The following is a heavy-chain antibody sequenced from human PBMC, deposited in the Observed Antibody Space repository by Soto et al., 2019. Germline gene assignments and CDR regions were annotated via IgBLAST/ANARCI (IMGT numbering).Heavy chain of an antibody. CDR1: GGSISSGGYY. D-gene: IGHD6-13*01. V-gene: IGHV4-31*03. Sequence: PSETLSLTCTVSGGSISSGGYYWSWIRQHPGKGLEWIGYIYYSGSTYYNPSLKSRVTISVDTSKNQFSLKLRSDDTAVYYCARVSLAIPQQPDNYLPPRIAAAGSLFDWGQGTLVTVSS. CDR2: IYYSGST. J-gene: IGHJ4*02. CDR3: ARVSLAIPQQPDNYLPPRIAAAGSLFD.